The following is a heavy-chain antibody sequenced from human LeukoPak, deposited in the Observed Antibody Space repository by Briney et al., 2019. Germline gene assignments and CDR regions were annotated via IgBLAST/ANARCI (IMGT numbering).Heavy chain of an antibody. CDR2: IWYDGSNK. V-gene: IGHV3-33*01. CDR3: ARALVVVPAAHFDY. CDR1: GFTFSSYG. J-gene: IGHJ4*02. Sequence: VGSLRLSCAASGFTFSSYGMHWVRQAPGKGLEWVAVIWYDGSNKYYADSVKGRFTISRDNSKNTLYLQMNSLRAEDTAVYNCARALVVVPAAHFDYWGQGTLVTVSS. D-gene: IGHD2-2*01.